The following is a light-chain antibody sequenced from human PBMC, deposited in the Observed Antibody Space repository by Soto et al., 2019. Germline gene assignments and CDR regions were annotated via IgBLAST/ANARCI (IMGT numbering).Light chain of an antibody. J-gene: IGLJ2*01. CDR1: SSDGDY. CDR3: SSYTAASSLDVV. Sequence: QSALTQPASVSGSPGQSITISCTGTSSDGDYVSWYQQHPGKAPKLIISGVTNRPSGVSNRFSGSKSDYTASLTISGLQAEDEADYYCSSYTAASSLDVVFGGGTKLTVL. V-gene: IGLV2-14*03. CDR2: GVT.